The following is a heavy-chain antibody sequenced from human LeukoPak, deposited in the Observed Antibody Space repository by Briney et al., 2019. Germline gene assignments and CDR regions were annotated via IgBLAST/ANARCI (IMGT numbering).Heavy chain of an antibody. J-gene: IGHJ4*02. V-gene: IGHV4-59*01. Sequence: SETLSLTCTVSGGSISSYYWSWIRQPPGKGLEWIGYIYYSGSTNYNPSLKSRVTISVDTSKNQFSLKLSSVTAADTAAYYCAAYSSSWYGRPFDYWGQGTLVTVSS. D-gene: IGHD6-13*01. CDR2: IYYSGST. CDR1: GGSISSYY. CDR3: AAYSSSWYGRPFDY.